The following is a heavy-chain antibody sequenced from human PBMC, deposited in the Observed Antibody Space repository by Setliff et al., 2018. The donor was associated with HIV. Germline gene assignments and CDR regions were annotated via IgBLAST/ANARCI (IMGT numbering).Heavy chain of an antibody. CDR2: IHHTGYI. Sequence: ETLSLTCAVYGGPSTDHYWNWIRQSPGMGLEWIAEIHHTGYINYNPSLRSRVSVSRDMSSNQFSLRLSSVTVADAAVYYCAAFFVTPMTTQDFWGQGTLVTVSS. CDR1: GGPSTDHY. CDR3: AAFFVTPMTTQDF. J-gene: IGHJ4*02. D-gene: IGHD4-4*01. V-gene: IGHV4-34*01.